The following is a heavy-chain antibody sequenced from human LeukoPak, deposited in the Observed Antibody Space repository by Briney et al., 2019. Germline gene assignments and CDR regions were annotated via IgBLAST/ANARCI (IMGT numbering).Heavy chain of an antibody. D-gene: IGHD4-17*01. CDR3: AKADYGDPNWDY. CDR1: EFSVGSNY. CDR2: IYSGGST. J-gene: IGHJ4*02. V-gene: IGHV3-66*01. Sequence: PGGSLRLSCAASEFSVGSNYMTWVRQAPGKGLEWVSLIYSGGSTYYAGSVKGRFTISRDNSKNTLYLQMNSLRAEDTAVYYCAKADYGDPNWDYWGQGTLVTVSS.